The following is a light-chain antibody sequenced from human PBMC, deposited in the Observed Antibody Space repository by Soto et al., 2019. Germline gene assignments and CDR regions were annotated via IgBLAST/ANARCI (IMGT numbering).Light chain of an antibody. V-gene: IGLV2-23*01. CDR2: EGV. Sequence: QSVLTQPASVSGSPGQSITISCTGTSSDVGSYNLVSWYQQHPGKAPKLMIYEGVRRPSGVSNRFSGSKSGNTASLTISGLQAEDEADYYCCSYGGSYYVFGTGNKVTVL. CDR1: SSDVGSYNL. J-gene: IGLJ1*01. CDR3: CSYGGSYYV.